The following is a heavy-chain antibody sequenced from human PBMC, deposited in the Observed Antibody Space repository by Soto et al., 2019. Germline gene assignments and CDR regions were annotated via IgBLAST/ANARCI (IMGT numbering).Heavy chain of an antibody. Sequence: GGSLRLSCAASGCTFSSYGMHWVRKAPGKGLEWVAVIWYDGSNKYYADSVKGRFTISRDNSKNTLYLQMNSLRAEDTAVYYCARDYDSSGYPRYYFDYWGHGTLVTVSS. CDR3: ARDYDSSGYPRYYFDY. V-gene: IGHV3-33*01. J-gene: IGHJ4*01. CDR1: GCTFSSYG. CDR2: IWYDGSNK. D-gene: IGHD3-22*01.